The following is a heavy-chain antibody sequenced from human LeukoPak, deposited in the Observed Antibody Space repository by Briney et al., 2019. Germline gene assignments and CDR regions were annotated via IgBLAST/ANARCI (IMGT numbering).Heavy chain of an antibody. D-gene: IGHD6-19*01. V-gene: IGHV4-34*01. CDR2: INHSGST. Sequence: SETLSLTCAVYGGSFSGYYWSWIRQPPGKGLEWIGEINHSGSTNYNPSLKSRVTISVDTSKNQFSLKLSSVTAADTAVYYCASRSIAVAGTEGNFDYWGQGTLSPSPQ. CDR1: GGSFSGYY. CDR3: ASRSIAVAGTEGNFDY. J-gene: IGHJ4*02.